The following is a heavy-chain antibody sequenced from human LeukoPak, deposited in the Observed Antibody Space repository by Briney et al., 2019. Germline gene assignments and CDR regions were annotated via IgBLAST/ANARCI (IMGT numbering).Heavy chain of an antibody. Sequence: GGSLRLSCAASGFTFSSYGMHWVRQAPGKGLEWVAFIRYDGSNKYYADSVKGRFTISRDNSKNTLYLQMNSLRAEDTAVYYCARDLYYYDSSGYSDYWGQGTLVTVSS. CDR1: GFTFSSYG. J-gene: IGHJ4*02. D-gene: IGHD3-22*01. V-gene: IGHV3-30*02. CDR3: ARDLYYYDSSGYSDY. CDR2: IRYDGSNK.